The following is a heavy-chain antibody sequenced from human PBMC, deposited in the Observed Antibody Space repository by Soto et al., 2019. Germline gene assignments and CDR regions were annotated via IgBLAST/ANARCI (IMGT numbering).Heavy chain of an antibody. J-gene: IGHJ4*02. CDR2: ISSTTNYI. CDR3: ARESEDLTSNFDY. V-gene: IGHV3-21*01. CDR1: GFTFTRYS. Sequence: GSLRLSCAASGFTFTRYSMNWVRQAPGKGLEWVSSISSTTNYIYYADSMKGRFTVSRDNAKNSVYLDMNSLSAEDTAVYYCARESEDLTSNFDYWGQGTLVTVSS.